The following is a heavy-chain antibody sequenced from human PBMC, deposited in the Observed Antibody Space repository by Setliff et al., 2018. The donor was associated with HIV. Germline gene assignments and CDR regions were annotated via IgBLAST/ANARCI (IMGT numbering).Heavy chain of an antibody. V-gene: IGHV4-59*11. J-gene: IGHJ6*03. CDR1: NGSISSHY. D-gene: IGHD3-10*01. Sequence: PSETLSLTCTVSNGSISSHYWSWIRQPPGKGLEWIGYIYYSGSTNYNPSLKSRVTISVGTSKNQFSLKLTSVTAADTAVYYCARSRGLLWFGDYYYYMGVWGKGTTVTVSS. CDR3: ARSRGLLWFGDYYYYMGV. CDR2: IYYSGST.